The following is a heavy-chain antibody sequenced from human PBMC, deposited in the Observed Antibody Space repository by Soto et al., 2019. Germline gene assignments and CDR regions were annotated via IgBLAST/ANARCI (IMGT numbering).Heavy chain of an antibody. J-gene: IGHJ3*02. Sequence: EVPLLESGGGLVQPGGSLRLSCAASGFSFNTYAMNWVRQAPGKGLEWVSAISGSGGSTYYADSVKGRFTISRDNSKNTLQMNSLRAEDTATYYCAREGVLDAFDIWGQGTMVIVSS. CDR3: AREGVLDAFDI. D-gene: IGHD3-16*01. CDR1: GFSFNTYA. CDR2: ISGSGGST. V-gene: IGHV3-23*01.